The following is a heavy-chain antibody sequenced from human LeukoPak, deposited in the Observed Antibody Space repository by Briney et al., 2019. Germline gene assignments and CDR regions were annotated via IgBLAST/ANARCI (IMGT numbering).Heavy chain of an antibody. CDR1: GFTFSGSA. CDR3: TRQNSGWYDFDY. Sequence: GGSLRLSCAASGFTFSGSAMHWVRQASGKGLKWVGRIRSKANSYATAYAASVKGRFTISRDDSKNTAYLQMNSLKTEDTAVYYCTRQNSGWYDFDYWGQGTLVTVSS. D-gene: IGHD6-19*01. CDR2: IRSKANSYAT. V-gene: IGHV3-73*01. J-gene: IGHJ4*02.